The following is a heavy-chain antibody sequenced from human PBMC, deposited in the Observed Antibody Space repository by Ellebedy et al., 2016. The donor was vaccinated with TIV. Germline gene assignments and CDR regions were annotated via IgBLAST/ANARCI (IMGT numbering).Heavy chain of an antibody. CDR3: AKGYCSGDNCHPWYFDY. Sequence: GGSLRLSXAASGFTFNSYGMSWVRQAPGKGLEWVSSISVTGGTTYADSVKGRFTISRDNSKNTLYVQVNSLRAEDTALYYCAKGYCSGDNCHPWYFDYWGQGTLVTVSS. CDR2: ISVTGGTT. J-gene: IGHJ4*02. CDR1: GFTFNSYG. V-gene: IGHV3-23*01. D-gene: IGHD2-15*01.